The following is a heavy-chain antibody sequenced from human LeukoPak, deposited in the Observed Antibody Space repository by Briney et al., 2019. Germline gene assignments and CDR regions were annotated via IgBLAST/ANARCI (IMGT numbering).Heavy chain of an antibody. CDR3: ATEDPSGLEPLNAFDI. CDR1: GYTLTELS. V-gene: IGHV1-24*01. J-gene: IGHJ3*02. Sequence: ASVKVSCKVSGYTLTELSMHWVRQAPGKGLEWMGGFDPEDGETIYAQKFQGRVTMTEDTSTDTAYMELSSLRSEDTAVYYCATEDPSGLEPLNAFDIWGHGTMVTVSS. CDR2: FDPEDGET. D-gene: IGHD3/OR15-3a*01.